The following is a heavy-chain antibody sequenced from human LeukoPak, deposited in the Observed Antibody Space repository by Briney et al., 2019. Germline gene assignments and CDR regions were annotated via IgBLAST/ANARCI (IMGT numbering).Heavy chain of an antibody. CDR3: TTDGWVEVGAIDY. CDR2: IKSKTDGGTT. CDR1: GFTFSRYS. J-gene: IGHJ4*02. V-gene: IGHV3-15*01. Sequence: PGGSLRLSCAASGFTFSRYSMKWVRQAPGKGLEWVGRIKSKTDGGTTDYAAPVKGRFTISRDDSKNTLYLQMNSLKTEDTAVYYCTTDGWVEVGAIDYWGQGTLVTVSS. D-gene: IGHD1-26*01.